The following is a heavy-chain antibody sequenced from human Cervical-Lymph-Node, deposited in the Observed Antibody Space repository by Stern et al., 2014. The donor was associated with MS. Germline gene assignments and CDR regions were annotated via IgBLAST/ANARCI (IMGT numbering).Heavy chain of an antibody. CDR3: ARSGGSF. V-gene: IGHV1-18*01. CDR1: GYTFTNSG. CDR2: ISTNNGNT. D-gene: IGHD3-16*01. J-gene: IGHJ4*02. Sequence: QVQLVRSGPEVKKPGASVKVSCKASGYTFTNSGINWVRQSPGQGLEWMGWISTNNGNTHYAQNIQGRVTMTTDTSTTTAYMELRSLRSDDTAVYYCARSGGSFWGRGTLVTVSS.